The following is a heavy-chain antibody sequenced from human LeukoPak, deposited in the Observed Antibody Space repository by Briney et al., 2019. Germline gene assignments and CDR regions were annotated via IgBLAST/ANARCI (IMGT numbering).Heavy chain of an antibody. CDR2: IYYSGST. CDR1: GGSISSYY. V-gene: IGHV4-59*08. CDR3: ARTMVGTAYYYGMDV. J-gene: IGHJ6*02. D-gene: IGHD4/OR15-4a*01. Sequence: SETLSLTCTVSGGSISSYYWSWIRQPPGKGLEWIGYIYYSGSTSYNPSRKSRVTISVDTSMNQFSLKLSSVTAADTAVYYCARTMVGTAYYYGMDVWGQGTTVTVSS.